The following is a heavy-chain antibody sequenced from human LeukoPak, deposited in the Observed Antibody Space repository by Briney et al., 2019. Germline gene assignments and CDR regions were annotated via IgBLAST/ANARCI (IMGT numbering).Heavy chain of an antibody. Sequence: GGSLRLSCAASGFTFSSYWMSWVRQAPGKGLEWVANIKKDGSEKYYVDSVKGRFTISRDNAKNSLYLQMNSLRAEDTAVYYCARGDHSSSWYERFYYYYMDVWGKGTTVTVSS. CDR3: ARGDHSSSWYERFYYYYMDV. CDR1: GFTFSSYW. CDR2: IKKDGSEK. D-gene: IGHD6-13*01. V-gene: IGHV3-7*01. J-gene: IGHJ6*03.